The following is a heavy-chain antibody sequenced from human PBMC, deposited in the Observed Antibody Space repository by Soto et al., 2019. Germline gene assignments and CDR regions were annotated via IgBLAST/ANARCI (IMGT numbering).Heavy chain of an antibody. CDR3: ARVGGTFDI. Sequence: QVHLVQSAAEVKKPGASVKVSCTASGYTFANYALSWVRQAPGQGLEWMGWISPYTGNTNYAQKFQDRVTMTTDTSTNTAYMELRSLRSDDTAFFYCARVGGTFDIWGQGTLVTVSS. V-gene: IGHV1-18*01. CDR2: ISPYTGNT. CDR1: GYTFANYA. J-gene: IGHJ3*02. D-gene: IGHD3-16*01.